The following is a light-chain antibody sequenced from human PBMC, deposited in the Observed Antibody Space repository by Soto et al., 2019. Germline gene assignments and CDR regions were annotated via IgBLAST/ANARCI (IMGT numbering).Light chain of an antibody. Sequence: DIQMTQSPSPLSASVGDRVTITCRASQSISSWLAWYQQKPGKATMLLIYDASSLESGVPSRFSGSGSGTEFTLTISRLQPDDFATYYCQQYNSYSAYTFGQGTKLEIK. CDR3: QQYNSYSAYT. V-gene: IGKV1-5*01. J-gene: IGKJ2*01. CDR1: QSISSW. CDR2: DAS.